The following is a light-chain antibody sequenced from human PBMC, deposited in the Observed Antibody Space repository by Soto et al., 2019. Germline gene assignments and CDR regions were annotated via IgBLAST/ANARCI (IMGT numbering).Light chain of an antibody. CDR3: SSYTTSSSYV. J-gene: IGLJ1*01. V-gene: IGLV2-14*01. Sequence: QSALTQPRSVSGSPGQSVTISCTGTGNDVGGFNYVSWYQQHPGKAPKLLIFDVYSRPSGISNRFSGSKSGNTASLTISGLQAEDEADYYCSSYTTSSSYVFGAGTKVTVL. CDR2: DVY. CDR1: GNDVGGFNY.